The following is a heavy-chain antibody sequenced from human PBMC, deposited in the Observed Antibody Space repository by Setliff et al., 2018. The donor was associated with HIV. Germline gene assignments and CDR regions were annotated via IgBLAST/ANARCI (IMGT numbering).Heavy chain of an antibody. CDR1: GESLSPYS. D-gene: IGHD1-26*01. CDR3: ARGLGIVEATTPFDF. CDR2: INHSGSS. J-gene: IGHJ4*02. V-gene: IGHV4-34*01. Sequence: PSETLSLTCAVYGESLSPYSWSWIRQTPGKGLEWIGEINHSGSSNYNPSLKSRVTLSVDTSKNHFSLKLTSVTAADAAVYYCARGLGIVEATTPFDFWGQGTLVTVS.